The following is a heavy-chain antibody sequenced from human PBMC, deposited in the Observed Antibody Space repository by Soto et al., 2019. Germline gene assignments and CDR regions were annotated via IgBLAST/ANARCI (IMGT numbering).Heavy chain of an antibody. V-gene: IGHV1-18*01. CDR1: GYNFISSE. J-gene: IGHJ4*02. CDR2: IRPYNGNT. CDR3: ARDLPPQDY. Sequence: ASVKVSCKTSGYNFISSEISWVRQAPGQGLEWMGWIRPYNGNTNYAQKLQGRVTMTTDTSTSTAYMELRSLRSDDTAVYYCARDLPPQDYWGQGTLVTVSS.